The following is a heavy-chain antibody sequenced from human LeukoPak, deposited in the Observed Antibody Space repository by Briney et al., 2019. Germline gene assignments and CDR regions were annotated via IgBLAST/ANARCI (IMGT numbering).Heavy chain of an antibody. CDR3: AKVSGYSYGFDY. Sequence: PGRSLRLSCAASGFTFSSYGMHWVRQAPGKGLEWVAVISYDGSNEYYADSVKGRFTISRDNSKNTLYLQMNSLRAEDTAVYYCAKVSGYSYGFDYWGQGTLVTVSS. V-gene: IGHV3-30*18. J-gene: IGHJ4*02. CDR2: ISYDGSNE. D-gene: IGHD5-18*01. CDR1: GFTFSSYG.